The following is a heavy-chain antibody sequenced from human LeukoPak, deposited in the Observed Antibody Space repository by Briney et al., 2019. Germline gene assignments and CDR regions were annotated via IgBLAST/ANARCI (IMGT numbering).Heavy chain of an antibody. V-gene: IGHV4-34*01. Sequence: PSETLSLTCTVSGGSIISHHWSWIRQPPGKGLEWIGEINHSGSTNYNPSLKSRVTISVATSKNQFSLKLSSVTAADTAVYYCARSYYDFWSGYYARYFDLWGRGTLVTVSS. CDR2: INHSGST. CDR3: ARSYYDFWSGYYARYFDL. J-gene: IGHJ2*01. CDR1: GGSIISHH. D-gene: IGHD3-3*01.